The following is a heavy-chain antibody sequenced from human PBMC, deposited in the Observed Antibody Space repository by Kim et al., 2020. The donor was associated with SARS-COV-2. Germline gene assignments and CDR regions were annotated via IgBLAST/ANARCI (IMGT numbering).Heavy chain of an antibody. CDR2: IYYTGST. CDR1: GGSISVYY. CDR3: ARSYGSGSPLADY. V-gene: IGHV4-59*01. Sequence: SETLSLTCTVSGGSISVYYWSWIRQPPGKGLEWIGYIYYTGSTNYNPSLKSRVTVSVDTSKNQFSLKLSSVTAADTAVYYCARSYGSGSPLADYWGQGTL. J-gene: IGHJ4*02. D-gene: IGHD3-10*01.